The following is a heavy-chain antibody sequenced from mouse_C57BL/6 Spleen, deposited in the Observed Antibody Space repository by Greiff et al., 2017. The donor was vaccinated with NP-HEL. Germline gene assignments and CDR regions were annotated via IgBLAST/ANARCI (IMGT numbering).Heavy chain of an antibody. CDR1: GYAFSSSW. V-gene: IGHV1-82*01. CDR3: ARSVGRYFDV. J-gene: IGHJ1*03. CDR2: IYPGDGDT. Sequence: QVQLKESGPELVKPGASVKISCKASGYAFSSSWMNWVKQRPGKGLEWIGRIYPGDGDTNYNGKFKGKATLTADKSSSTAYMQLSSLTSEDSAVYFCARSVGRYFDVWGTGTTVTVSS. D-gene: IGHD1-1*01.